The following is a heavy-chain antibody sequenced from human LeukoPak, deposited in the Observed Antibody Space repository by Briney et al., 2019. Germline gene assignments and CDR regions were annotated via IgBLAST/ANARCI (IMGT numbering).Heavy chain of an antibody. CDR1: GFTFSSYA. V-gene: IGHV3-30-3*01. D-gene: IGHD6-13*01. J-gene: IGHJ5*02. Sequence: GGSLRLSCAASGFTFSSYAMHWVRQAPGKGLEWVAVISYDGSNKYYADSVKGRFTISRDNSKNTLYLQMNSLRAEDTAVYYCARDGYSSSWYKPTRYNWFDPWGQGTLVTVSS. CDR3: ARDGYSSSWYKPTRYNWFDP. CDR2: ISYDGSNK.